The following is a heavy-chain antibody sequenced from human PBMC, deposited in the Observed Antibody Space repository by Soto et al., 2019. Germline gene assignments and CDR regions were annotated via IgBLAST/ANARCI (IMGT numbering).Heavy chain of an antibody. D-gene: IGHD3-3*01. J-gene: IGHJ6*02. Sequence: SDTLSLTCTVSGGSISSSSYYWGWIRQPPGKGLEWIGSIYYSGSTYYNPSLKSRVTISVDTSKNQFSLKLSSVTAADTAVYYCARQRRYYDFWSGYANWGYYGMDVWGQGTTVTVSS. V-gene: IGHV4-39*01. CDR2: IYYSGST. CDR3: ARQRRYYDFWSGYANWGYYGMDV. CDR1: GGSISSSSYY.